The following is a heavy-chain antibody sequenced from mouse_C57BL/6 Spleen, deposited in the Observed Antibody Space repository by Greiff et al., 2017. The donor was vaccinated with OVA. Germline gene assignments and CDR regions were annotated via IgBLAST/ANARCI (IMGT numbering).Heavy chain of an antibody. D-gene: IGHD2-5*01. Sequence: QVQLQQPGAELVMPGASVKLSCKASGYTFTSYWMHWVKQRPGQGLEWIGEIDPSDSYTNYNQKFKGKSTLTVDKSSSTAYMKLSSLTSEDSAVYYCARRGYSNYEFDYWGQGTTLTVSS. J-gene: IGHJ2*01. CDR3: ARRGYSNYEFDY. CDR1: GYTFTSYW. V-gene: IGHV1-69*01. CDR2: IDPSDSYT.